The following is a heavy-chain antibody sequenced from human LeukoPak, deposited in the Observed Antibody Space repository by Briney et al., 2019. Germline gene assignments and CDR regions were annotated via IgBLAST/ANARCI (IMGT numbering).Heavy chain of an antibody. J-gene: IGHJ4*02. CDR1: GGSISSNSYH. CDR2: IFYSGST. Sequence: SETLSLTCTVSGGSISSNSYHWGWIRQPPGKGLEWIGTIFYSGSTYYNASLKSRVTISVDTSKNQFSLKLSSVTAADTAVYYCARLVPMVRGVEPYYFDYWGQGTLVTVSS. CDR3: ARLVPMVRGVEPYYFDY. V-gene: IGHV4-39*01. D-gene: IGHD3-10*01.